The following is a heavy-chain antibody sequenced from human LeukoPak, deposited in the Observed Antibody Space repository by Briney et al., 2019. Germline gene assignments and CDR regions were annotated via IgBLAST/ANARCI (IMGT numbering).Heavy chain of an antibody. J-gene: IGHJ5*02. CDR1: GYTFTSYY. CDR3: ARERLRFLEWLFNTGNWFDP. D-gene: IGHD3-3*01. Sequence: ASVKVSFKASGYTFTSYYMHWVRQAPGQGLEWMGIINPSGGSTSYAQKFQGRVTMTRDTSTSTVYMELSSLRSEDTAVYYCARERLRFLEWLFNTGNWFDPWGQGILVTVSS. V-gene: IGHV1-46*01. CDR2: INPSGGST.